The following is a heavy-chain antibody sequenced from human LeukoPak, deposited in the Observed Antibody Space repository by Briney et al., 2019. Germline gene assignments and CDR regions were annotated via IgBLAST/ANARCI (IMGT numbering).Heavy chain of an antibody. V-gene: IGHV5-51*01. CDR1: GYSFTSYW. Sequence: GESLKISCKGSGYSFTSYWIGWVRQMPGKGLEWMGIIYPGDSDTRYSPSFQGQVTISADKSISTAYLQWSSLKASDTAMYYCAVVAYCGDDCYSGYDAFDIWGQGTLVAVSS. J-gene: IGHJ3*02. CDR2: IYPGDSDT. D-gene: IGHD2-21*02. CDR3: AVVAYCGDDCYSGYDAFDI.